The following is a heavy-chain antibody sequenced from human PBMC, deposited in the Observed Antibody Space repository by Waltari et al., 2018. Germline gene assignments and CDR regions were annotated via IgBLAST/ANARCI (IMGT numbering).Heavy chain of an antibody. V-gene: IGHV3-21*01. CDR2: ISTSGSYR. CDR1: GFPFSSYT. J-gene: IGHJ3*02. Sequence: EVQLVESGGGLVKPGESLRLSRAASGFPFSSYTINWVRQAPGKGLEWVSSISTSGSYRYYADSVKGRFTISRDNAKNSLSLQMTHLRVEDTALYYCARDAEDIVESGAFDIWGQGTVVTVSS. D-gene: IGHD2-15*01. CDR3: ARDAEDIVESGAFDI.